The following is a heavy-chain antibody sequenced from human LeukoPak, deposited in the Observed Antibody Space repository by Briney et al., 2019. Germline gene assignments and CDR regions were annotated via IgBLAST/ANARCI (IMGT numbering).Heavy chain of an antibody. Sequence: PGGSLRLSCAASGFTFSDYYMSWIRQAPGKGLEWVSYISSSGSTIYYGDSVKGRFTISRDNAKNSLYLQMNSLRAEDTAVYYRARDSPTVVVTGLPDYWGQGTLVTVSS. CDR1: GFTFSDYY. CDR2: ISSSGSTI. V-gene: IGHV3-11*01. J-gene: IGHJ4*02. CDR3: ARDSPTVVVTGLPDY. D-gene: IGHD2-21*02.